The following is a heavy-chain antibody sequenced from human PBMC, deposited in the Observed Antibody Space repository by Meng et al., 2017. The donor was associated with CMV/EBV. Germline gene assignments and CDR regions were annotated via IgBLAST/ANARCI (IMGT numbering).Heavy chain of an antibody. CDR3: ARDPPYYDFWSGYYFKPNEPVLFDY. D-gene: IGHD3-3*01. CDR1: GGTFSSYT. J-gene: IGHJ4*02. Sequence: SVKVSCKASGGTFSSYTISWVRQAPGQGLEWMGRIIPILGIANYAQKFQGRVTITADKSTSTAYMELSSLRSDDTAVYYCARDPPYYDFWSGYYFKPNEPVLFDYWGQGTLVTVSS. CDR2: IIPILGIA. V-gene: IGHV1-69*04.